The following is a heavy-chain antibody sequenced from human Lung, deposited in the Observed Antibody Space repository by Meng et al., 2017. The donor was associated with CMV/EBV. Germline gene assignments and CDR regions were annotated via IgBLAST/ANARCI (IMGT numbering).Heavy chain of an antibody. J-gene: IGHJ4*02. V-gene: IGHV3-21*01. CDR2: ISSSSSYI. Sequence: SXAASGFTFSSYSMNWVRQAPGKGLEWVSSISSSSSYIYYADSVKGRFTISRDNAKNSLYLQMNSLRAEDTAVYYCARGGLIAARNDYWGQGTLVTVSS. CDR3: ARGGLIAARNDY. D-gene: IGHD6-6*01. CDR1: GFTFSSYS.